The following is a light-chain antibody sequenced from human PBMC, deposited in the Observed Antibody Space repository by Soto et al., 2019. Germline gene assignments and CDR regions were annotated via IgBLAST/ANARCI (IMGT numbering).Light chain of an antibody. CDR3: QSYDSSLSGAV. CDR1: SSNIGAGYD. V-gene: IGLV1-40*01. J-gene: IGLJ7*01. CDR2: GNS. Sequence: QSVLTQPPSASGTPGQRVTISCSGSSSNIGAGYDVHWYQQLPGTAPKVLIYGNSNRPSGVPDRFSGSKSGTSASLAITGLQAEDEADYYCQSYDSSLSGAVFGGGTQLTVL.